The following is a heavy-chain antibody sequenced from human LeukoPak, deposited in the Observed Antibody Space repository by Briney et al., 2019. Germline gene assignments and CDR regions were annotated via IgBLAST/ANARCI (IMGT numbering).Heavy chain of an antibody. J-gene: IGHJ4*02. CDR2: ISAYSGNT. V-gene: IGHV1-18*01. D-gene: IGHD1-26*01. Sequence: ASVKVSCKASGYTFTSYAISWVRQAPGQGREWMGWISAYSGNTNYAQKVQGRVTMTTDTSTSTAYMELRSLRSDDTAVYYCARGAASGSYDFDYWGQGTLVTVSS. CDR1: GYTFTSYA. CDR3: ARGAASGSYDFDY.